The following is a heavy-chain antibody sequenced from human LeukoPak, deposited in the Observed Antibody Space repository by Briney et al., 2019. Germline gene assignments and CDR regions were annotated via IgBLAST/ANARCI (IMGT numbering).Heavy chain of an antibody. CDR2: ISGSGDST. Sequence: PGGSLRLSCAASGFTFTSYAMSWVRQAPGKGLEWVSAISGSGDSTYYADSVKGRFTISRDNSKNTLYLQMNSLRAEDTAVYYCAKAGGYTYAYEGAFDIWGQGTMVTVSS. CDR1: GFTFTSYA. D-gene: IGHD5-18*01. J-gene: IGHJ3*02. V-gene: IGHV3-23*01. CDR3: AKAGGYTYAYEGAFDI.